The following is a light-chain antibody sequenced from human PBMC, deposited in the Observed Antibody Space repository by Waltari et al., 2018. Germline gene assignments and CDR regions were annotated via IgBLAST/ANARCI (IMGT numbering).Light chain of an antibody. CDR2: EDN. CDR1: ALPNKY. Sequence: SYELTQPPSVSVSPGQTARITCSGDALPNKYGYWYQQKSGQAPVLVIYEDNKRRSGIPERFSGSRSGTMVTLNISWAQVEDEGYYYCYSTDRTGKQRVFGGGTKLNGL. J-gene: IGLJ2*01. CDR3: YSTDRTGKQRV. V-gene: IGLV3-10*01.